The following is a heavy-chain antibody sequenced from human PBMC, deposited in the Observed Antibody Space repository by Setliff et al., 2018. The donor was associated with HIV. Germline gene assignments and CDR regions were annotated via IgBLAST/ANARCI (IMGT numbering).Heavy chain of an antibody. D-gene: IGHD4-17*01. Sequence: SETLSLTCGVSSYSIDSGYFWGWIRQPPGQGLEWIGSLYHTGATYDNPSLKSRLKISMDKSKNQFSLNLQDVTAADTAIYYCVRHKTHDYDGNSVYFDFWGQGPLVTVSS. J-gene: IGHJ4*02. V-gene: IGHV4-38-2*01. CDR1: SYSIDSGYF. CDR2: LYHTGAT. CDR3: VRHKTHDYDGNSVYFDF.